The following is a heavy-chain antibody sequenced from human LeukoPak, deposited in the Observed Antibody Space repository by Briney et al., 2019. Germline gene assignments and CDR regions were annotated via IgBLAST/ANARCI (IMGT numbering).Heavy chain of an antibody. CDR1: GFTFSSYG. CDR2: TRYDGSNK. V-gene: IGHV3-30*02. CDR3: ARGRVAIFGVVIRAFDI. Sequence: HPGGSLRLSCAASGFTFSSYGMHWVRQAPGKGLEWVAFTRYDGSNKYYADSVKGRFTISRDNSKNTLYLQMNSLRAEDTAVYYCARGRVAIFGVVIRAFDIWGQGTMVTVSS. J-gene: IGHJ3*02. D-gene: IGHD3-3*01.